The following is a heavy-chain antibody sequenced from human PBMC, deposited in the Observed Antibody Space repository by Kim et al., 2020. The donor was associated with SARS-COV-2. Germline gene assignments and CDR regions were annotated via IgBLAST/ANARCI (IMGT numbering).Heavy chain of an antibody. J-gene: IGHJ4*02. V-gene: IGHV4-4*02. D-gene: IGHD6-13*01. Sequence: TNYTPSLKRRVTISVDKSKNQFSLKLSSVTAADTAVYYCAVYSSSWYQNYWGQGTLVTVSS. CDR2: T. CDR3: AVYSSSWYQNY.